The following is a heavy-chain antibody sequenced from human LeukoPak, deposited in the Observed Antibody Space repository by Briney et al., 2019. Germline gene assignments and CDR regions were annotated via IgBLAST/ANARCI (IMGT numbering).Heavy chain of an antibody. D-gene: IGHD1-26*01. CDR2: INPNSGGT. Sequence: ASVKVSCKASGYTFTGYYMHWARQAPGQGLEWMGWINPNSGGTNYAQTFQGRVTMTRDTSISTAYMELSRLRSDDTAVYYCARDPEEGATFWFDPWGQGTLVTVSS. J-gene: IGHJ5*02. V-gene: IGHV1-2*02. CDR3: ARDPEEGATFWFDP. CDR1: GYTFTGYY.